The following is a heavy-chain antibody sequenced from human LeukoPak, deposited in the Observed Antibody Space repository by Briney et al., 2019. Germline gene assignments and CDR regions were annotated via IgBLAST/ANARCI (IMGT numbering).Heavy chain of an antibody. CDR2: ISAYNGNT. V-gene: IGHV1-18*01. CDR1: GGTFSSYA. Sequence: ASVKVSCKASGGTFSSYAISWVRQAPGQGLEWMGWISAYNGNTNYAQKLQGRVTMTTDTSTSTAYMELRSLRSDDTAVYYCAREGGVAGTSDYWGQGTLVTVSS. CDR3: AREGGVAGTSDY. D-gene: IGHD6-19*01. J-gene: IGHJ4*02.